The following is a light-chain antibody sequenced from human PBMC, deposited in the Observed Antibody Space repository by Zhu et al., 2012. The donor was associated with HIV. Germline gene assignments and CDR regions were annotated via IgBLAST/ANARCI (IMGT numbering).Light chain of an antibody. J-gene: IGKJ5*01. Sequence: EIVLTQSPGTLSLSPGESATLSCRASQSVTYFLAWYQQKPGQAPRLLIYGASNRATGIPDRFSGSGSETDFTLTIARLEPEDFAVYFCQQYATSPRITFGQGTRLDIK. CDR2: GAS. CDR1: QSVTYF. V-gene: IGKV3-20*01. CDR3: QQYATSPRIT.